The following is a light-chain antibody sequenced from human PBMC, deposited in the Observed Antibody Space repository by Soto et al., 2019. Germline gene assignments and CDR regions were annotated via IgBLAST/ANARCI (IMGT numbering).Light chain of an antibody. V-gene: IGKV3-20*01. CDR1: QSVSSSY. CDR3: QQYGSSLWT. J-gene: IGKJ1*01. CDR2: AAS. Sequence: EIVLTQSPGTLSLSPGERATLSCMASQSVSSSYLAWYQQKPGQAPRLLIYAASSRATGIPDRFSGSGSGADFTLTISRLEPEDFAVYYCQQYGSSLWTFGQGTKVDI.